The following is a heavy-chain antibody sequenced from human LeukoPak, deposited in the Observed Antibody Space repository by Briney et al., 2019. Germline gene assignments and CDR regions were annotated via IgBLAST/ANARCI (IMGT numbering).Heavy chain of an antibody. CDR1: GFTFTSSA. CDR3: AEDLGGQDY. V-gene: IGHV1-58*01. J-gene: IGHJ4*02. CDR2: IVVGSGDI. Sequence: GAPVKVSCKASGFTFTSSAVQWVRQARGQRPEWIGRIVVGSGDINYAQNFHERVTTTRDMSTSTAYMDMSSLTSEDTAVYFCAEDLGGQDYWGQGTLVTVSS. D-gene: IGHD4-23*01.